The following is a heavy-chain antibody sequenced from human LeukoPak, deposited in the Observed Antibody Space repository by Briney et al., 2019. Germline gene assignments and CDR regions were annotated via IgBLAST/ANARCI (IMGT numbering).Heavy chain of an antibody. V-gene: IGHV4-34*01. CDR2: INHSGST. Sequence: SETLSLTCAVYGGSFSGYYWSWIRQPPGKGLEWIGEINHSGSTNYNPSLKSRVTISVDTSKNQFSLKLSSVTAADTAVYYCAREPIGYCSSTNCYQNQNYFYGMDVWGQGTTVTVSS. CDR3: AREPIGYCSSTNCYQNQNYFYGMDV. D-gene: IGHD2-2*01. J-gene: IGHJ6*02. CDR1: GGSFSGYY.